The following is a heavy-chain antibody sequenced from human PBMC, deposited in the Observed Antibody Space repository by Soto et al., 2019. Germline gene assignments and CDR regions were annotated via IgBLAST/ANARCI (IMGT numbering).Heavy chain of an antibody. CDR3: ARGVTKDDFWSGPGPDDYGMDV. CDR2: INPSGGST. CDR1: GYTFTSYY. D-gene: IGHD3-3*01. J-gene: IGHJ6*02. Sequence: ASVKVSCKASGYTFTSYYMHWVRQAPGQGLEWMGIINPSGGSTSYAQKFQGRVTMTRDTSTSTVYMELSSLRSEDTAVYYCARGVTKDDFWSGPGPDDYGMDVWGQGTTVTVSS. V-gene: IGHV1-46*01.